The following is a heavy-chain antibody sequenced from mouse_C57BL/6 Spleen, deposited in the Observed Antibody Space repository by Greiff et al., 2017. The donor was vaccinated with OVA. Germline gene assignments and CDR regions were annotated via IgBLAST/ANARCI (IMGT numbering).Heavy chain of an antibody. CDR2: INPNNGGT. D-gene: IGHD1-1*01. Sequence: EVQLQESGPELVKPGASVKIPCKASGYTFTDYHMDWVKQSHGKSLEWIGDINPNNGGTIYNQKFKGKATLTVDKSSSTAYMELRSLTSEDTAVYYCARRDYYGSSSMDYWGQGTSVTVSS. J-gene: IGHJ4*01. V-gene: IGHV1-18*01. CDR3: ARRDYYGSSSMDY. CDR1: GYTFTDYH.